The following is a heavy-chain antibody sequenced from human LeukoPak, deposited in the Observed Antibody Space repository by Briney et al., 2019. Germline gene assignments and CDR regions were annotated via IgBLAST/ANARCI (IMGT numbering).Heavy chain of an antibody. CDR3: ATDLPLIAARAEGFDY. J-gene: IGHJ4*02. Sequence: ASVNVSCKVSGYTLTELSMHWVRQAPGKGLEWMGGFDPEDGETIYAQKFQGRVTMTEDTSTDTAYMELSSLRSEDTAVYYCATDLPLIAARAEGFDYWGQGTLVTVSS. CDR2: FDPEDGET. V-gene: IGHV1-24*01. D-gene: IGHD6-6*01. CDR1: GYTLTELS.